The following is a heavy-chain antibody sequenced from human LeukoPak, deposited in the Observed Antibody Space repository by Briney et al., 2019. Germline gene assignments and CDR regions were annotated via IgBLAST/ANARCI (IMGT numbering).Heavy chain of an antibody. CDR2: IIPIFGTA. CDR1: GGTFSSYA. V-gene: IGHV1-69*13. CDR3: ARVEYSGYDIHEINWFDP. J-gene: IGHJ5*02. Sequence: SVKVSCKASGGTFSSYAISWVRQAPGQGLEWMGGIIPIFGTANYAQKFQGRVTITADESTSTAYMELSSLRSEDTAVYYCARVEYSGYDIHEINWFDPWGQGTLVTVSS. D-gene: IGHD5-12*01.